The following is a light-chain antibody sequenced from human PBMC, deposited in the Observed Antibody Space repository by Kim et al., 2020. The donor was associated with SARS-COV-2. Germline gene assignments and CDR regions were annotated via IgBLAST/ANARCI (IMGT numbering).Light chain of an antibody. Sequence: PGKSATPYCRACHNVDINLAWYQQTPGQPPRLLIYDAAIRAAGIPDRFSGSGSGTDFTLTIGSLAPEDFAVYYCQQRGTWPPALTFGGGTKVDIK. CDR2: DAA. CDR1: HNVDIN. CDR3: QQRGTWPPALT. V-gene: IGKV3-11*01. J-gene: IGKJ4*01.